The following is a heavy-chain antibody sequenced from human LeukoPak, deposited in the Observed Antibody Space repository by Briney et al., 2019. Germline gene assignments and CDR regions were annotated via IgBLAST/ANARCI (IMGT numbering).Heavy chain of an antibody. CDR1: DDSITMYY. J-gene: IGHJ4*02. V-gene: IGHV4-59*01. D-gene: IGHD1-1*01. CDR3: AGGPNDDY. Sequence: SETLSLTCTVSDDSITMYYWTWIRQPPGKGLEWIGYIYYSGSTNYNPSLKSRVTISVDTSKNQFSLKLSSVTAADTAVYYCAGGPNDDYWGQGTLVTVSS. CDR2: IYYSGST.